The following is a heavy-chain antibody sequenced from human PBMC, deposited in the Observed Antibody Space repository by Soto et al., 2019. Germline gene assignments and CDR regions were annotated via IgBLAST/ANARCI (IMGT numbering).Heavy chain of an antibody. D-gene: IGHD3-10*01. CDR1: GYTFTSYG. CDR2: ISAYNGNT. V-gene: IGHV1-18*01. CDR3: ARDGILTMVRGVITRPIDY. Sequence: GASVKVSCKASGYTFTSYGISWVRQAPGQGLEWMGWISAYNGNTNYAQKLQGRVTMTTDTSTSTAYMELRSLRSDDTAVYYCARDGILTMVRGVITRPIDYWGQGTLVTVSX. J-gene: IGHJ4*02.